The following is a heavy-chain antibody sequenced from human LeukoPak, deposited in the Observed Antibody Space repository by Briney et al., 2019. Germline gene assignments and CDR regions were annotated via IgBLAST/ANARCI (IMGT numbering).Heavy chain of an antibody. CDR2: INPNSGGT. D-gene: IGHD6-13*01. V-gene: IGHV1-2*04. J-gene: IGHJ4*02. CDR3: ARTYSSSWYFDY. Sequence: GASVRVSCKASGYTFTGYYMHWVRQAPGQGLEWMGWINPNSGGTNYAQKFQGWVTMTRDTSISTAYMELSRLRSDDTAVYYCARTYSSSWYFDYWGQGTLVTVSS. CDR1: GYTFTGYY.